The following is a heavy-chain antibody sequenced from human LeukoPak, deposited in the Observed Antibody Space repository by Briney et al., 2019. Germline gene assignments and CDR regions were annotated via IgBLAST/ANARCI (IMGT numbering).Heavy chain of an antibody. CDR3: ARGGSWFGEFRWWYMDV. V-gene: IGHV3-53*01. CDR1: GFTFRSYA. D-gene: IGHD3-10*01. CDR2: IYSGGST. Sequence: GGSLRLSCAASGFTFRSYAMSWVRQAPGKGLEWVSVIYSGGSTYYVDSVEGRFIISRDNSKNTVYLQMNRLRAEDTAVYYCARGGSWFGEFRWWYMDVWGKGTTVTISS. J-gene: IGHJ6*03.